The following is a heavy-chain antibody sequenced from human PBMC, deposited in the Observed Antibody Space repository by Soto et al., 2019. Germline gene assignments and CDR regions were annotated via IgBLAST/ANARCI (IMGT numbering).Heavy chain of an antibody. D-gene: IGHD6-13*01. CDR3: ARVLGSSWYAFDI. J-gene: IGHJ3*02. CDR2: ISGSGGST. Sequence: GGSLRLSCAASGFTFSSYAMSWVRQAPGKGLEWVSAISGSGGSTYYADSVKGRFTISRDNSKNTLYLQMNSLRADDTAVYYCARVLGSSWYAFDIWGQGTMVTVSS. CDR1: GFTFSSYA. V-gene: IGHV3-23*01.